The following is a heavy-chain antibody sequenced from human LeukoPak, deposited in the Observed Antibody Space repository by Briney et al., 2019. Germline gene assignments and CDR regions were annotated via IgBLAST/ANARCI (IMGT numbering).Heavy chain of an antibody. V-gene: IGHV5-51*01. J-gene: IGHJ4*02. D-gene: IGHD3-22*01. Sequence: HGESLKISCKGSGYSFTSYWIGWVRQMPGKGLEWMGIIYPGDSDTRYSPSFQGQVTISADKSISTAYLQWSSLKASDTAIYYCSRQVLGYYYDSSSDYWGQGTLVTVSS. CDR3: SRQVLGYYYDSSSDY. CDR2: IYPGDSDT. CDR1: GYSFTSYW.